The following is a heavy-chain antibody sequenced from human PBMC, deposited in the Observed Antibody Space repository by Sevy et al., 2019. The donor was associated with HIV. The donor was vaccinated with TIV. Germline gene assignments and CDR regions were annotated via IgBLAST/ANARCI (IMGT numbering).Heavy chain of an antibody. CDR2: IRRNSHEPYGGTT. V-gene: IGHV3-49*03. CDR1: GFTFGDYA. J-gene: IGHJ4*02. Sequence: GGSLRRSCTSSGFTFGDYAMSWFRQAPGKGLEWVAFIRRNSHEPYGGTTEYAASVKGRFTISRDDSKSIAYLQMNSLKTEDTAVYYCTRPLATADTPEYFFDYWGQGILVTVSS. D-gene: IGHD5-12*01. CDR3: TRPLATADTPEYFFDY.